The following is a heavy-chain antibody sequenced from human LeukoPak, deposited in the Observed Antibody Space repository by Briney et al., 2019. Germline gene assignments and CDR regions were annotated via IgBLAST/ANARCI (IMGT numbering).Heavy chain of an antibody. V-gene: IGHV3-30*18. J-gene: IGHJ6*04. CDR3: AKAIAAAGTGFAVDYYYYGMDV. CDR1: GFTFSSFV. Sequence: QPGRSLRLSCAASGFTFSSFVMHWVRQAPGKGMEWVAVISHDGSNRYYADSVNGRFTISRDNSRNTLYLQMNSLRAEDTAVYYCAKAIAAAGTGFAVDYYYYGMDVWGKGTTVTVSS. D-gene: IGHD6-13*01. CDR2: ISHDGSNR.